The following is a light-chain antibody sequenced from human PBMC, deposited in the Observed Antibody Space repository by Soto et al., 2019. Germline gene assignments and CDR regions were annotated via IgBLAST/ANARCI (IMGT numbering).Light chain of an antibody. V-gene: IGKV3-20*01. CDR2: GAS. Sequence: EVVLTQAPATLSLSPGDRAALSCKASQSVHTFLAWYQQKPGQAPXXLIYGASNRATGIPDRFSGSGSGTDFTLTISRMEPEDFAVYYCQQYGSSGTFGQGTKVDIK. J-gene: IGKJ1*01. CDR3: QQYGSSGT. CDR1: QSVHTF.